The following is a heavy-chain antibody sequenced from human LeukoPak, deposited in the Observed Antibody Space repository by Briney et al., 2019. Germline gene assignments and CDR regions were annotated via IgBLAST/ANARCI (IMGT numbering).Heavy chain of an antibody. D-gene: IGHD4-23*01. Sequence: GGSLRLSCLASGFTFSHFWMSWVRQAPGKGLEWVANIKPDDTEKYYGNSVRGRFTILRDNAKNSVYLQMNSLRAEDTAVYYCVTHEVTVITRSTFDNWGQGTLVTVSS. CDR3: VTHEVTVITRSTFDN. V-gene: IGHV3-7*01. CDR2: IKPDDTEK. J-gene: IGHJ4*02. CDR1: GFTFSHFW.